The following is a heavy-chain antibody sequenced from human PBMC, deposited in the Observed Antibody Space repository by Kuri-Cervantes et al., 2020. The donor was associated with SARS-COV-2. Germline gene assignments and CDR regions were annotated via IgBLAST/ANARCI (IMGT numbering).Heavy chain of an antibody. V-gene: IGHV4-34*01. Sequence: SETLSLTCAVYGGSFSGYYWSWIRQPPGKGLEWIGEINHSGSTNYNPSLKSRVTISVDTSKNQFSLKLSSVTAAGTAVYYCARGKWLSAYYYYYYGMDVWGQGTTVTVSS. CDR1: GGSFSGYY. D-gene: IGHD3-22*01. CDR2: INHSGST. J-gene: IGHJ6*02. CDR3: ARGKWLSAYYYYYYGMDV.